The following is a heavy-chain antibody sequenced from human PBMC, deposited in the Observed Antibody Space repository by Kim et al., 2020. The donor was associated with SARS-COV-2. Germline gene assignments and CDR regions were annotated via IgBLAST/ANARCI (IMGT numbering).Heavy chain of an antibody. D-gene: IGHD4-17*01. CDR1: GFTFSSYA. CDR3: ATLIWGTTTVTKGVY. Sequence: GGSLRLSCVASGFASGFTFSSYAMSWVRQAPGKGLEWVSGINRGGGNTYLADSVKGRFTISRDNAKNTLYLQMNNLRAEDTAVYYCATLIWGTTTVTKGVYWGQGTLVTVSS. CDR2: INRGGGNT. V-gene: IGHV3-23*01. J-gene: IGHJ4*02.